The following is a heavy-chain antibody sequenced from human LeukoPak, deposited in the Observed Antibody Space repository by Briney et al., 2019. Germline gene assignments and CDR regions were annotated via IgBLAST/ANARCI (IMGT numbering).Heavy chain of an antibody. CDR1: GFTLSSYS. V-gene: IGHV3-48*02. J-gene: IGHJ3*02. Sequence: GGSLRLSCAASGFTLSSYSMNWVRQAPGKGLEWVSYISSSSSTIYYADSVKGRFTISRDNAKNSLYLQMNSLRDDDTAVYYCARVTVVRAFDIWGQGTMVTVSS. D-gene: IGHD3-22*01. CDR2: ISSSSSTI. CDR3: ARVTVVRAFDI.